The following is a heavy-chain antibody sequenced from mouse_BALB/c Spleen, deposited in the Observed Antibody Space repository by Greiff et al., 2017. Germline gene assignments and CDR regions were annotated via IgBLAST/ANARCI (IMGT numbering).Heavy chain of an antibody. CDR3: VIYYGYDNYAMDY. CDR2: IDPENGDT. D-gene: IGHD2-2*01. CDR1: GFNIKDYY. J-gene: IGHJ4*01. V-gene: IGHV14-4*02. Sequence: EVQLQQSGAELVRSGASVKLSCTASGFNIKDYYMHWVKQRPEQGLEWIGWIDPENGDTEYAPKFQGKATMTADTSSNTAYLQLSSLTSEDTAVYYCVIYYGYDNYAMDYWGQGTSGTVSS.